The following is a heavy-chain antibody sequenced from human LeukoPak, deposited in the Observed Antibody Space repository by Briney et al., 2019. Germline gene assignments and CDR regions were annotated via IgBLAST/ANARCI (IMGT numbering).Heavy chain of an antibody. V-gene: IGHV1-46*01. D-gene: IGHD6-19*01. CDR2: INPSGGST. CDR3: ARAVAGGYYYYGMDV. Sequence: ASVKVSCKASGYTFTSYYMHWVRQAPGQGLEWMGIINPSGGSTSYAQKFQGRVTMTTDTSTSTAYMELRSLRSDDTAVYYCARAVAGGYYYYGMDVWGQGATVTVSS. J-gene: IGHJ6*02. CDR1: GYTFTSYY.